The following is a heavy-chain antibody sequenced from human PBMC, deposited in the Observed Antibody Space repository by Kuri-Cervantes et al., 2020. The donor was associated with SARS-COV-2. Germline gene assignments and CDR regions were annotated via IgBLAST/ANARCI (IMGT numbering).Heavy chain of an antibody. V-gene: IGHV4-4*07. CDR1: GFTFSSYA. D-gene: IGHD1-26*01. CDR2: IYTSGST. Sequence: GSLRLSCAASGFTFSSYAMSWIRQPAGKGLEWIGRIYTSGSTNYNPSLKSRVTISVDTPKNQFSLKLSSVTAADTAVYYCARDRWELHDYWGQGTLVTVSS. CDR3: ARDRWELHDY. J-gene: IGHJ4*02.